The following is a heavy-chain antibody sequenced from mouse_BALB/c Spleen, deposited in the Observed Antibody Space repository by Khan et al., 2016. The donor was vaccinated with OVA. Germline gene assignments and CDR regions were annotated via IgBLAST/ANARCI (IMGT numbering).Heavy chain of an antibody. J-gene: IGHJ3*01. Sequence: VQLQESGAELVRPGVSVKISCKGSGYTFTDFTMHWVKQSHAKSVEWIGVISTYYGDATYNQKFKGKATMTVDKSSSTAYMELARLTSEDSAIYSCERGGGGDRFAYWGQGTLVTVSA. V-gene: IGHV1S137*01. CDR3: ERGGGGDRFAY. CDR2: ISTYYGDA. CDR1: GYTFTDFT.